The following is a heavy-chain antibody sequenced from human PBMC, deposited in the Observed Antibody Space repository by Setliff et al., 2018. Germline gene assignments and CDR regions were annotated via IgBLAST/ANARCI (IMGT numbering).Heavy chain of an antibody. Sequence: SVKVSCKASGGTFSSYDISWVRQAPGQGLEWMGRIIPIFGTANYAQKFQGRVTITADKSTSTAYMELSGLRSEDTAVYYCARDPWQWLTTFTSAEYFQHWGQGTLDTVSS. V-gene: IGHV1-69*06. CDR1: GGTFSSYD. D-gene: IGHD6-19*01. CDR3: ARDPWQWLTTFTSAEYFQH. J-gene: IGHJ1*01. CDR2: IIPIFGTA.